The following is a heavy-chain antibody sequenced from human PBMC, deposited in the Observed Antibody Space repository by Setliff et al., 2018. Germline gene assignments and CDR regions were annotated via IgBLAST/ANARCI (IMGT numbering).Heavy chain of an antibody. CDR1: GFTFSGYS. CDR2: IIHSGST. J-gene: IGHJ4*02. CDR3: ARSFSRREKFLLDY. Sequence: PGGSLRLSCEASGFTFSGYSMNWIRQPPGKRLEWIGEIIHSGSTNYNPSLKSRVTISMDTSKNQFSLKVSSVTAADTAVYYCARSFSRREKFLLDYWGQGALVTVSS. V-gene: IGHV4-34*12.